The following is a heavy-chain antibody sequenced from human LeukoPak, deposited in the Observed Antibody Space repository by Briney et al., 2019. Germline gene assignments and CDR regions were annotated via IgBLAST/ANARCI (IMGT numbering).Heavy chain of an antibody. CDR3: ARRQFLYGSGSYTIDAFDI. J-gene: IGHJ3*02. Sequence: GESLKISCNGSGYSFTSYWIGWVRQMPGEGLVWMGIVYPGDSGTRYSPSFQGQVTISADKSISTAYLQWSSLKASDTAMYYCARRQFLYGSGSYTIDAFDIWGQGTMVTVSS. CDR1: GYSFTSYW. D-gene: IGHD3-10*01. CDR2: VYPGDSGT. V-gene: IGHV5-51*01.